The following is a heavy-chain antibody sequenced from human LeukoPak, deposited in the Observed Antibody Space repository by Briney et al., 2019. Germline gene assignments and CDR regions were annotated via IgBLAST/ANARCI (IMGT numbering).Heavy chain of an antibody. CDR1: GFTFSNYW. D-gene: IGHD2-2*01. V-gene: IGHV3-74*01. CDR3: ARHFVYNTNCVGC. Sequence: GGSLRLSCAASGFTFSNYWMHCVRQAPGEGLVWVSRINGDGRSTTYADSVKGRFTISRDNAENTLYLQMNSLRADDTAVYYCARHFVYNTNCVGCWGQGTLVTVSS. J-gene: IGHJ4*02. CDR2: INGDGRST.